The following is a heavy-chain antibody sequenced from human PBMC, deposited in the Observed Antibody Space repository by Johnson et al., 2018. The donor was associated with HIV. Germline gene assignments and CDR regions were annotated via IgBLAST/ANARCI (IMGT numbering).Heavy chain of an antibody. CDR2: ISYDGSNK. D-gene: IGHD3-22*01. J-gene: IGHJ3*02. V-gene: IGHV3-30*04. Sequence: QVQLVESGGGVVQTGRSLRLSCAASGFTFSSYAMHWVRQAPGKGLEWVAVISYDGSNKYYADSVKGGFTISRDNSKNTLYLQMNSLRAEDTAVYYCARVTMIVVVMQAFDIWGQGTMVTVSS. CDR1: GFTFSSYA. CDR3: ARVTMIVVVMQAFDI.